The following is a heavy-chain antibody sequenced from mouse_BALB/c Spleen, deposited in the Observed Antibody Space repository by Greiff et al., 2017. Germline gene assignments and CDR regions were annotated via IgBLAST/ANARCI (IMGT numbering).Heavy chain of an antibody. CDR1: GFTFSSFG. Sequence: DVQLVESGGGLVQPGGSRKLSCAASGFTFSSFGMHWVRQAPEKGLEWVAYISSGSSTIYYADTVKGRFTISRDNPKNTLFLQMTSLRSEDTAMYYCARSGGNYVGFAYWGQGTLVTVSA. CDR2: ISSGSSTI. J-gene: IGHJ3*01. CDR3: ARSGGNYVGFAY. D-gene: IGHD1-1*02. V-gene: IGHV5-17*02.